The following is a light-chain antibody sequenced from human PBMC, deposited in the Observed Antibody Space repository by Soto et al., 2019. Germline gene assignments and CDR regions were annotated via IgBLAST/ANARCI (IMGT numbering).Light chain of an antibody. CDR1: QSISSY. J-gene: IGKJ5*01. CDR3: QQSYSTPSIT. CDR2: AAS. Sequence: DIQMTQSPSSLSASVGDRVTITCRASQSISSYLNWYQQKPGKAPPLLIYAASSLQSGVPSRFSGSGSGTDFTLTTSSLQPEDFATYYCQQSYSTPSITFGQGTRLEIK. V-gene: IGKV1-39*01.